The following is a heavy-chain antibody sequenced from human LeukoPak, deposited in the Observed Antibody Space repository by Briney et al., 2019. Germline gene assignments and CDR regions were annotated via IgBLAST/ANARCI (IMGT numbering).Heavy chain of an antibody. CDR2: INHSGST. D-gene: IGHD4-17*01. CDR1: GGSFSGYY. CDR3: VRQGDFDYGPPYFDY. Sequence: SETLSLICAVYGGSFSGYYWSWIRQPPGKGLEGIGEINHSGSTNYNPSLKSRVTISVDTSKNHFSLNLSSVTAADTAVYYGVRQGDFDYGPPYFDYWGQGTLVTVSS. V-gene: IGHV4-34*01. J-gene: IGHJ4*02.